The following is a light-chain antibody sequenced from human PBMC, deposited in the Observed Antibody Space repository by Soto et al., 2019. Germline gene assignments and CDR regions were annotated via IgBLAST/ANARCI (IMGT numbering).Light chain of an antibody. Sequence: DIQLTQSPSTLSASVGDRVTITCRASQSISSWLAWYQQKPGKAPKLLIYKAPSLESGVPSRFSGSGSGTEFTLTISSLQPDDFATYYGQQYNSYPYTFGKGTKLEIK. V-gene: IGKV1-5*03. CDR3: QQYNSYPYT. CDR2: KAP. CDR1: QSISSW. J-gene: IGKJ2*01.